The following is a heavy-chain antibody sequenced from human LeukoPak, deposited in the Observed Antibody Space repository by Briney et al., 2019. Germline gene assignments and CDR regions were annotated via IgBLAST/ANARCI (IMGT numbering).Heavy chain of an antibody. CDR3: VPLGYCSGTSCPHY. J-gene: IGHJ4*02. Sequence: GGSLRLSCSTSGFTFSSYDMHWVRQAPGKGLEYVSAISTNGGSTYYADSVKGRFTISRDNSKNTLYLQMSSLRAEDTAVYYCVPLGYCSGTSCPHYWGQGALVAVSS. CDR2: ISTNGGST. CDR1: GFTFSSYD. D-gene: IGHD2-15*01. V-gene: IGHV3-64D*06.